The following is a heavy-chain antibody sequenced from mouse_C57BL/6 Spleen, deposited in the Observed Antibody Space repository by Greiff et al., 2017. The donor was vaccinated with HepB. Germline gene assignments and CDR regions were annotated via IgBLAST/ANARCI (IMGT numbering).Heavy chain of an antibody. CDR1: GYAFSSYW. V-gene: IGHV1-80*01. Sequence: VQLQQSGAELVKPGASVKISCKASGYAFSSYWMNWVKQRPGKGLEWIGQIYPGDGDTNYNGKFKGKATLTADKSSSTAYMQLSSLTSEDSAVYFCARADYGNFYYFDYWGQGTTLTVSS. D-gene: IGHD2-1*01. CDR2: IYPGDGDT. CDR3: ARADYGNFYYFDY. J-gene: IGHJ2*01.